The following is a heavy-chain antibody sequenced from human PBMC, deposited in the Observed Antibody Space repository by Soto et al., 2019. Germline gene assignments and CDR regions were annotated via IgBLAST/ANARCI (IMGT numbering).Heavy chain of an antibody. V-gene: IGHV3-23*01. CDR1: EVSSSGCA. CDR3: AKNSKGYSGRYFVP. D-gene: IGHD5-12*01. J-gene: IGHJ5*02. CDR2: VSGSGATT. Sequence: RVACSAAEVSSSGCATSCDSQYARKGLEWVSAVSGSGATTFYADSVRGRFTISRDNSNNSCYLQISDLRGEDTAVYYCAKNSKGYSGRYFVPWGQGIPVTVSS.